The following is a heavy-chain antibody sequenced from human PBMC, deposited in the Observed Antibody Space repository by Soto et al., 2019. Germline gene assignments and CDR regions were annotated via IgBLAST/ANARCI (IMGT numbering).Heavy chain of an antibody. D-gene: IGHD3-22*01. J-gene: IGHJ5*02. V-gene: IGHV4-39*03. Sequence: SETLSLTCTVSGGSISSSSYYWGWIRQHPGKGLEWIGSIYYSGSTYYNPSLKSRVTISVDTSKNQFSLKLSSVTAADTAVYYCSTNDYDSSGYDNWFDPWGQGTLVTVSS. CDR3: STNDYDSSGYDNWFDP. CDR1: GGSISSSSYY. CDR2: IYYSGST.